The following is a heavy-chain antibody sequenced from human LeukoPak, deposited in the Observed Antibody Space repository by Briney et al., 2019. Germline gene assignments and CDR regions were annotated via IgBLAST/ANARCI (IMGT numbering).Heavy chain of an antibody. D-gene: IGHD1-26*01. CDR3: TRDPGKSGRYNPPHDY. V-gene: IGHV3-30*04. Sequence: PGRSLRLSCAASRFTFSSYAMHWVRQAPGKGLKWVALISYDGSNKYYADSVKGRFTISRDNSKNTLYLQMSSLRVEDTAVYYCTRDPGKSGRYNPPHDYWGQGTLVTVSS. J-gene: IGHJ4*02. CDR1: RFTFSSYA. CDR2: ISYDGSNK.